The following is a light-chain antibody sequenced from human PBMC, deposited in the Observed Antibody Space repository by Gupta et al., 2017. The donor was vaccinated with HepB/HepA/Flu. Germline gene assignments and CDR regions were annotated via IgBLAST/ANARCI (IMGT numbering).Light chain of an antibody. CDR1: NIGSKS. CDR2: YDS. CDR3: QVWDSSSDHLVV. J-gene: IGLJ2*01. V-gene: IGLV3-21*04. Sequence: SYVLTQSPSVSVAQGKTARITCGGNNIGSKSVHWYQQKPGQATVLVIYYDSDRPSGIPERFSGSNSGNTATLTISRVEAGDEADYYCQVWDSSSDHLVVFGGGTKLTVL.